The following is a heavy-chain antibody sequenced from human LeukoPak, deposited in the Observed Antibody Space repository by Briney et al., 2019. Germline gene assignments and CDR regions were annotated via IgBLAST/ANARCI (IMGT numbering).Heavy chain of an antibody. Sequence: PSEPLSLTCAVSGYSLSIGYYWGWIRQPPGTGLELIGNMYYSGRPYYNPSLKSRVTISVDTSKNQFSLKLSSVTAAETAVYYCARDRGITMVRGVKFYYYYYMDVWGKGTTVTVSS. V-gene: IGHV4-38-2*02. J-gene: IGHJ6*03. CDR2: MYYSGRP. CDR3: ARDRGITMVRGVKFYYYYYMDV. D-gene: IGHD3-10*01. CDR1: GYSLSIGYY.